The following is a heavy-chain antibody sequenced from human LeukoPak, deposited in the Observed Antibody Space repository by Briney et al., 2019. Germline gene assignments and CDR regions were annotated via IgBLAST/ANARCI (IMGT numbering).Heavy chain of an antibody. Sequence: PGGSLRLSCAASGXTFSSYGMHWVRQAPGKGLEWVAVIWYDASNKYYADSVKGRFTISRDNSQNTLYLQMSSLTADDTAVYYCARAPDYGGNSEGDYWGQGTLVTVSS. D-gene: IGHD4-23*01. CDR2: IWYDASNK. V-gene: IGHV3-33*01. CDR3: ARAPDYGGNSEGDY. J-gene: IGHJ4*02. CDR1: GXTFSSYG.